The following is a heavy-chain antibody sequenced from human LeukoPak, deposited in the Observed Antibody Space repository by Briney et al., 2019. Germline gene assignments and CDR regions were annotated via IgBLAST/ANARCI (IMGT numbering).Heavy chain of an antibody. CDR1: GFAVSSNH. CDR3: ARSKADYYYGMDV. CDR2: IFNGGST. Sequence: GGSLRLSCAASGFAVSSNHMNWVRQAPGKGLEWVSVIFNGGSTYYADSVKGRFTISRDNSKNTLYLQMNSLRAEDTAVYYCARSKADYYYGMDVWGQGTTVTVSS. V-gene: IGHV3-53*01. J-gene: IGHJ6*02.